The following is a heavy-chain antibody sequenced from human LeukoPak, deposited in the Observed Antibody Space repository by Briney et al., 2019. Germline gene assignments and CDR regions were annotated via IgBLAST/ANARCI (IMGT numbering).Heavy chain of an antibody. D-gene: IGHD5-12*01. Sequence: GGSPRLACAASGFTFSSYGMHWVRQAPGKGLEWVAVIWYDGSNKYYADSVKGRFTISRDNSKNTLYLQMNSLRAEDTAVYYCARDPQSGGYVRGYFDYWGQGTLVTVSS. CDR1: GFTFSSYG. V-gene: IGHV3-33*01. CDR2: IWYDGSNK. CDR3: ARDPQSGGYVRGYFDY. J-gene: IGHJ4*02.